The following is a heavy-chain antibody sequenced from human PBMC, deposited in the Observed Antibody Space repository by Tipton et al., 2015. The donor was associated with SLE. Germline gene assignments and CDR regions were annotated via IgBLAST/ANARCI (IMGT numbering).Heavy chain of an antibody. CDR2: IYYTGTT. D-gene: IGHD5-12*01. CDR1: GVSISSDCFY. V-gene: IGHV4-31*03. J-gene: IGHJ4*02. CDR3: ARAGEYGDYEATAY. Sequence: TLSLTCTVSGVSISSDCFYWSWIRQHPAMVLEWIGYIYYTGTTQYNPSLKSRLTISLDTSKNQFSLRLSSVTAADTATYYCARAGEYGDYEATAYWGQGTLVTVSS.